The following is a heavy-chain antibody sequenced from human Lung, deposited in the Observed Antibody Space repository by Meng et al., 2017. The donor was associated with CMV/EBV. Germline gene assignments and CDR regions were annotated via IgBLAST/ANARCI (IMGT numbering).Heavy chain of an antibody. CDR1: GFTFSSYA. CDR2: ISSNGGST. D-gene: IGHD1-7*01. CDR3: ARVRGTTPFFDY. J-gene: IGHJ4*02. V-gene: IGHV3-64*02. Sequence: GESXKISCAASGFTFSSYAMHWVRQAPGKGLEYVSAISSNGGSTYYADSVKGRFTISRDNSKNTLYLQMGSLRAEDMAVYYCARVRGTTPFFDYWGQGTLVTVSS.